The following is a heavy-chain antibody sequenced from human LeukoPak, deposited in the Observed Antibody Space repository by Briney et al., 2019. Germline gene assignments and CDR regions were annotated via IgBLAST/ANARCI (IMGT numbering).Heavy chain of an antibody. Sequence: PGGSLRLSCAASGFTFSNYAMGWVRQAPGKGLEWVSVVSGSGGFTSYADSVKGRFTISRDNSKNTLYLQMNSLRAEDTAVYFCVRETPGFFDYWGQGTLVTVSS. CDR1: GFTFSNYA. V-gene: IGHV3-23*01. CDR3: VRETPGFFDY. J-gene: IGHJ4*02. D-gene: IGHD4-17*01. CDR2: VSGSGGFT.